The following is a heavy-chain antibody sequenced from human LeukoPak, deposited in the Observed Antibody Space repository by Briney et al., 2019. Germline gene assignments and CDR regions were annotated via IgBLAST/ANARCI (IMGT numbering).Heavy chain of an antibody. Sequence: QPGGSLRLSCAASGFTFSSYWMSWVRQAPGKGLEWVANIKQDGSEKYYVDSVKGRFTISRDNAKNSLYLQMNSLRAEDTAVYYCARRKFSGSYSSYYYYYYMDVWGKGTTVTVS. J-gene: IGHJ6*03. CDR3: ARRKFSGSYSSYYYYYYMDV. V-gene: IGHV3-7*01. CDR1: GFTFSSYW. D-gene: IGHD1-26*01. CDR2: IKQDGSEK.